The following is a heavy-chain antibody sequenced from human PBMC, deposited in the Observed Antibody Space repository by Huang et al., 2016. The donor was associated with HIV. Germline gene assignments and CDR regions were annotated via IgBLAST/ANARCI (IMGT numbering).Heavy chain of an antibody. Sequence: QVQLKQWGAGLLKPSETLSLTCAVYGGAFRGSSWTWIRPFPEQGLEWIGEINHNGKIIYNPALSARVTISTDTSKNHFSLHLTSVTAADTALYYCARGFNYYASDNLGVYYFDSWGLGTLVTVSP. CDR1: GGAFRGSS. CDR3: ARGFNYYASDNLGVYYFDS. D-gene: IGHD3-10*01. CDR2: INHNGKI. V-gene: IGHV4-34*02. J-gene: IGHJ4*02.